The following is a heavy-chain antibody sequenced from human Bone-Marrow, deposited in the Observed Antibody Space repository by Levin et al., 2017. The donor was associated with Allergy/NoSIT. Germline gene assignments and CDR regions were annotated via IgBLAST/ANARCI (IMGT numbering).Heavy chain of an antibody. V-gene: IGHV3-7*01. CDR3: ARDSV. J-gene: IGHJ4*02. CDR1: GFTFSYYL. CDR2: IKQDGSEK. Sequence: GESLKISCAASGFTFSYYLMTWVRQAPGKGLEWVANIKQDGSEKYYVDSVKGRFTISRDNAKNSLYLQMNSLRAEDTAVYYCARDSVWGQGTLVTVSS.